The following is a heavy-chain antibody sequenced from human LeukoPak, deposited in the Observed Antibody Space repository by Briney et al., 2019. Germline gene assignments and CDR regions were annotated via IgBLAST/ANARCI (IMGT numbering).Heavy chain of an antibody. CDR2: INLSGGST. Sequence: SVKVSCKASGYTFTSYGISWVRQAPGQGLEWMGMINLSGGSTNYAQKFQGRVTITADESTSTAYMELSSLRSEDTAVYYCAIAVAGIYYFDYWGQGTLVTVSS. D-gene: IGHD6-19*01. CDR3: AIAVAGIYYFDY. V-gene: IGHV1-69*11. J-gene: IGHJ4*02. CDR1: GYTFTSYG.